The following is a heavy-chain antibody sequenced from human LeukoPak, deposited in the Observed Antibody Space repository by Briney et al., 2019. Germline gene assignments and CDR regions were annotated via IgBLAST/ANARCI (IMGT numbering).Heavy chain of an antibody. D-gene: IGHD2-15*01. V-gene: IGHV4-38-2*02. CDR3: ARSITYKDIVVVVAATYWFDP. CDR1: GYSISSGYY. Sequence: KTSETLSLTCTVSGYSISSGYYWGWIRQPPGQGLEWIGSIYHSGSTYYNPSLKSRVTISVDTSKNQFSLKLSSVTAADTAVYYCARSITYKDIVVVVAATYWFDPWGQGTLVTVSS. CDR2: IYHSGST. J-gene: IGHJ5*02.